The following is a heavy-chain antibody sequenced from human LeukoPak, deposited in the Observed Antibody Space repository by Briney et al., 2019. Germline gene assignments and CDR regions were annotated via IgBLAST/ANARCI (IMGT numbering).Heavy chain of an antibody. Sequence: GGSLRLSXAASGFTFSSYSMNWVRQAPGKGLEWVSYISSSSSSSTIYYADSVKGRFTISRDNAKNSLYLQMNSLRAEDTAVYYCASVARPDYYDSSGYYGVFDYWGQGTLVTVSS. V-gene: IGHV3-48*01. J-gene: IGHJ4*02. CDR3: ASVARPDYYDSSGYYGVFDY. CDR1: GFTFSSYS. CDR2: ISSSSSSSTI. D-gene: IGHD3-22*01.